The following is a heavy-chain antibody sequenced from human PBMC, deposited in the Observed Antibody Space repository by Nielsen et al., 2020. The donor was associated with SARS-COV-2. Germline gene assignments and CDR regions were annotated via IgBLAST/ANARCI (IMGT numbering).Heavy chain of an antibody. CDR3: APLEGDFHQYYSGMDV. CDR2: IWYDGGNK. V-gene: IGHV3-33*01. CDR1: GFTFSSYG. J-gene: IGHJ6*02. Sequence: GESLKISCAASGFTFSSYGMHWVRQAPGKGLEWVAVIWYDGGNKYYADSVKGRFTISRDNSKNTLYLQMNSLRAEDTAVYYCAPLEGDFHQYYSGMDVWGQGTTVTVSS. D-gene: IGHD2-21*02.